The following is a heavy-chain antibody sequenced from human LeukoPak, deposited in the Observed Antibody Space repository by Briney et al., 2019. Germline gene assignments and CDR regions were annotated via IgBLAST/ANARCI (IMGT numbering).Heavy chain of an antibody. V-gene: IGHV3-23*01. CDR1: GFTFNSYT. CDR2: ISSSGGST. Sequence: GGSLRISCAASGFTFNSYTLSWVRQAPGKGLEWVSAISSSGGSTYYADSVKGRFTISRDNSKNTLYLQMNSLRAEDTAVYYCARDWGDSSGYHEYYFDYWGQGTLVTVSS. D-gene: IGHD3-22*01. J-gene: IGHJ4*02. CDR3: ARDWGDSSGYHEYYFDY.